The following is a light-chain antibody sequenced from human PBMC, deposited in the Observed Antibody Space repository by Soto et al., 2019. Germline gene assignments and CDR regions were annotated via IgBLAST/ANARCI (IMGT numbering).Light chain of an antibody. CDR1: SSDVGTYNL. V-gene: IGLV2-23*02. CDR2: EVS. Sequence: QSVLTQPASVSGSPGQSITISCTGTSSDVGTYNLVSWYQQHPGKAPKLMIYEVSKLPSGVSNRFSGSKSGNTASLTISGLQAGDEADYYCCSLASSSSYVFGTGTKVTVL. CDR3: CSLASSSSYV. J-gene: IGLJ1*01.